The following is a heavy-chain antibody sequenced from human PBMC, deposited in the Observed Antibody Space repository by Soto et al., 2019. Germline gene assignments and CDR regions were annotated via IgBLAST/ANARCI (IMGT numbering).Heavy chain of an antibody. J-gene: IGHJ3*02. V-gene: IGHV4-59*08. D-gene: IGHD4-17*01. CDR3: ATNYGDYEGVGAFDI. CDR1: GGSISSYY. CDR2: IYYSGST. Sequence: PSDTLSLTCTVSGGSISSYYWSWIRQPPGKGLEWIGYIYYSGSTNYNPSLKSRVTISVDTSKNQFSLKLSSVTAADTAVYYCATNYGDYEGVGAFDIWGQGTMVTVSS.